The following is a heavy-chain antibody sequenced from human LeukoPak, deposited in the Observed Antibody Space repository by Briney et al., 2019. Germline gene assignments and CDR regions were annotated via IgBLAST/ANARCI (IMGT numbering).Heavy chain of an antibody. CDR1: GGTFSSYA. CDR3: ARDHRDLYYFVF. J-gene: IGHJ4*02. D-gene: IGHD1-14*01. CDR2: IIPIFGTA. V-gene: IGHV1-69*01. Sequence: ASVKVSCKASGGTFSSYAISWVRQAPGPGLEWMGGIIPIFGTANYAQKLQSRVTITADESTSTAYMKLSSLSSEDAAVYYCARDHRDLYYFVFWGQGTLVSV.